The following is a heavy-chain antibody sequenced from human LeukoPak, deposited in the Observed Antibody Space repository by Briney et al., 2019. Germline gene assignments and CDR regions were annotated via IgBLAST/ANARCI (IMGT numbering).Heavy chain of an antibody. V-gene: IGHV4-39*07. CDR2: IYYSGST. CDR1: GGSISSGGYY. CDR3: ARDPRGYSYGQHFDY. J-gene: IGHJ4*02. D-gene: IGHD5-18*01. Sequence: SETLSLTCTVSGGSISSGGYYWSWIRQPPGKRLEWIGTIYYSGSTYYNPSLKSRVTISVDTSTNQFSLKLSSVTAADTAVYYWARDPRGYSYGQHFDYWGQGTLVTVSS.